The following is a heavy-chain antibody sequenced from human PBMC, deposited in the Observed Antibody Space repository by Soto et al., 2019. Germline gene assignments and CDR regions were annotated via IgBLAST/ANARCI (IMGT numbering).Heavy chain of an antibody. J-gene: IGHJ2*01. CDR3: ARRCSRTRWLDL. D-gene: IGHD2-2*01. CDR2: ISGYNGNT. Sequence: QVQLVQSGAEVKKPGASVKVSCKASGYTFTSYGICWVRQAPGQGLEWMGWISGYNGNTNYAQNLQCRVTMTTDTSTSTVYMELMRLRSDDPAVYYCARRCSRTRWLDLWCRGTLVIGSS. V-gene: IGHV1-18*01. CDR1: GYTFTSYG.